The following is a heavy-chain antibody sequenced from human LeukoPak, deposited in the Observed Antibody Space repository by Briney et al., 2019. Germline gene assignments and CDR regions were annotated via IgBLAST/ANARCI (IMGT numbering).Heavy chain of an antibody. J-gene: IGHJ4*02. CDR3: ARTSGSSPSTFDY. V-gene: IGHV3-53*01. CDR2: IYSGGST. CDR1: GFTVSSNY. Sequence: PGGSLRLSCAASGFTVSSNYMSWVRQSPGKGLEWVSVIYSGGSTYYADSVKGRFTISRDNSKNTLYLQMNSLRAEDTAVYYCARTSGSSPSTFDYWGQGTLVTVSS. D-gene: IGHD1-26*01.